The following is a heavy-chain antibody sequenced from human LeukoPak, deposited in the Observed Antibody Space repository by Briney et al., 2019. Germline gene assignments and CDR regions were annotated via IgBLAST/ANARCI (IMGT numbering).Heavy chain of an antibody. CDR1: GFTFSSCT. V-gene: IGHV3-48*04. D-gene: IGHD2-2*01. CDR3: AKAIHSCTSTSCFWGGSVGMDV. J-gene: IGHJ6*02. CDR2: ITSSGSTT. Sequence: GGSLRLSCAASGFTFSSCTMNWVRQAPGKGLEWVSHITSSGSTTYYADSVKGRFTISTDNAKNSLYLQMNSLRAEDTAVYYCAKAIHSCTSTSCFWGGSVGMDVWGQGTTVTVSS.